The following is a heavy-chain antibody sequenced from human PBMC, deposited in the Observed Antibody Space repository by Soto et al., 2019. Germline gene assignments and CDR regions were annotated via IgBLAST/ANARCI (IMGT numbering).Heavy chain of an antibody. D-gene: IGHD3-10*01. CDR3: ARDPGLVVRGVISSRDAFDI. J-gene: IGHJ3*02. V-gene: IGHV3-21*06. Sequence: EEQLVESGGGLVKPGGSLRLSCGASGFIFGSSSMNWVRQAPGKGLEWVSSISVSSRYIYYADAVKGRFTISRDNAQNSLYLQMNSLRAEDTAMYYCARDPGLVVRGVISSRDAFDIWGQGTMVTVSS. CDR2: ISVSSRYI. CDR1: GFIFGSSS.